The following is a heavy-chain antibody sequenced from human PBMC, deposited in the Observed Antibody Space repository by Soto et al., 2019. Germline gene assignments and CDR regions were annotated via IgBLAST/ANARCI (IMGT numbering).Heavy chain of an antibody. Sequence: QAQLVQSGAEVKKPGASVKVSCKASGYNFTRFGISWVRQAPGQGLEWMGWISAHNGDTNYVQKFQGRVTMTTDTSTRTTYMELRSLRYDDTAVYYCARLYIVGLAMLYGMDVWGQGTTVTVSS. CDR3: ARLYIVGLAMLYGMDV. D-gene: IGHD2-2*01. J-gene: IGHJ6*02. V-gene: IGHV1-18*01. CDR2: ISAHNGDT. CDR1: GYNFTRFG.